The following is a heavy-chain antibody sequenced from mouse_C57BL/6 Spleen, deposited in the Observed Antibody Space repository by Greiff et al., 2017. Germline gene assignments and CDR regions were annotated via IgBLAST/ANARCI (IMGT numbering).Heavy chain of an antibody. CDR1: GYSITSGYY. V-gene: IGHV3-6*01. D-gene: IGHD1-1*01. J-gene: IGHJ1*03. Sequence: EVQLVESGPGLVKPSQSLSLTCSVTGYSITSGYYWNWIRQFPGNKLEWMGYISYDGSNNYNPSLKNRISITRDTSKNQFFLKLNSVTTEDTATYYCARNGSSDYWYFDVWGTGTTVTVSS. CDR3: ARNGSSDYWYFDV. CDR2: ISYDGSN.